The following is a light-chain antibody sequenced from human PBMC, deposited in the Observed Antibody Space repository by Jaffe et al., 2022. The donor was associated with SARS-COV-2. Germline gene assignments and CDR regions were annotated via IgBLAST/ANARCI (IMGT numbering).Light chain of an antibody. CDR2: SAS. V-gene: IGKV3-20*01. Sequence: EIVLTQSPGSLSLSPGERATLSCRASQSVSSRYLVWYQQKPGQAPRLLIYSASSRATGIPDRFSGSGSGTDFTLHINRLEPEDFAVYYCQHYGSSFPVTFGQGTKVEIK. J-gene: IGKJ1*01. CDR1: QSVSSRY. CDR3: QHYGSSFPVT.